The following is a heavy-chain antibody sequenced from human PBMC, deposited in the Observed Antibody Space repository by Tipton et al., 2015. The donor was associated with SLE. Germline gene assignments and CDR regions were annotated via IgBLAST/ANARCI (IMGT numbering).Heavy chain of an antibody. D-gene: IGHD1-26*01. CDR3: AKGTSGSTWGLDY. CDR1: GFTFSSYG. Sequence: SLRLSCAASGFTFSSYGMHWVRQAPGKGLEWVAFIRYDGSNKYYADSVKGRFTISRDNSKNTLYLQMNSLRAEDTAVYYCAKGTSGSTWGLDYWGQGTLVTVSS. J-gene: IGHJ4*02. CDR2: IRYDGSNK. V-gene: IGHV3-30*02.